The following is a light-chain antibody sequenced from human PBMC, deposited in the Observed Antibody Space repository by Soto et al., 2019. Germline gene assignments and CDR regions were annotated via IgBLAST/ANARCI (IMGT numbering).Light chain of an antibody. Sequence: QSVLTQPATVSGSPGQSITITCTGTSSDVGGYSFVSWYQQHPGKAPKLMIYEVSYRPSGVSNRFSGSKSGSTASLSISGLQAEDEADYYCSSYTSTSTYVFGTGTKLTVL. V-gene: IGLV2-14*01. CDR2: EVS. CDR1: SSDVGGYSF. CDR3: SSYTSTSTYV. J-gene: IGLJ1*01.